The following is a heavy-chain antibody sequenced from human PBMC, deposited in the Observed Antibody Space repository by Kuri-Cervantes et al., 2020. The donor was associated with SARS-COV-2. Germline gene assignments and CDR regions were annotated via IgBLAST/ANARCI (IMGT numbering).Heavy chain of an antibody. D-gene: IGHD1-14*01. Sequence: ASVKVSCKASGYTFTGYYMHWVRQAPGRGLEWLGWINPNSGDTNYAQNFQGWVTMTRDTSISTAYMELSRLRSDDTAVYYCATSGTSTDHYFDYWGQGTLVTVSS. CDR1: GYTFTGYY. CDR3: ATSGTSTDHYFDY. CDR2: INPNSGDT. J-gene: IGHJ4*02. V-gene: IGHV1-2*04.